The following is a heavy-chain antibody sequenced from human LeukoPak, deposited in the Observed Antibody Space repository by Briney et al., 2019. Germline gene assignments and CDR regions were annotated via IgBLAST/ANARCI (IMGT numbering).Heavy chain of an antibody. CDR2: IYHSGST. D-gene: IGHD6-6*01. CDR3: ARDLPPEYSSSSGEG. J-gene: IGHJ4*02. CDR1: GYSISSGYY. Sequence: PSETLSLTCTVSGYSISSGYYWGWIRQPPGKGLEWIGSIYHSGSTYYNPSLKSRVTISVDTSKNQFSLKLSSVTAADTAVYYCARDLPPEYSSSSGEGWGQGTLVTVSS. V-gene: IGHV4-38-2*02.